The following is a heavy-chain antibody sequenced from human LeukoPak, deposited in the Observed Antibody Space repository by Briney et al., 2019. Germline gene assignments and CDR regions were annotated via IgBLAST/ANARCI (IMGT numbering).Heavy chain of an antibody. J-gene: IGHJ6*04. CDR3: ASRGGYQLVDV. V-gene: IGHV4-34*01. D-gene: IGHD2-2*01. CDR2: INHSGST. CDR1: GGSFSGYY. Sequence: PSETLSLTCAVYGGSFSGYYWSWIRQPPGKGLEWIGEINHSGSTNYNPSLKSRVTISVDTSKNQFSLKLSSVTAADTAVYYCASRGGYQLVDVWGKGTTVTISS.